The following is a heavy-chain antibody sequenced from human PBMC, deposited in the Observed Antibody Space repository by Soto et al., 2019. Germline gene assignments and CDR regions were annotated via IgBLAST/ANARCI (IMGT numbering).Heavy chain of an antibody. CDR3: ARDLWGYCGTDCYPLDV. CDR2: MYNTGST. Sequence: SETPSLTCTVSGGTICRYYWSWIRQPPGKGLEWIGYMYNTGSTVYNPPFKSRVTISVDTSKNQFSLKLNSVTAADTAVYYCARDLWGYCGTDCYPLDVWGQGTTVTVS. V-gene: IGHV4-59*01. J-gene: IGHJ6*02. D-gene: IGHD2-21*02. CDR1: GGTICRYY.